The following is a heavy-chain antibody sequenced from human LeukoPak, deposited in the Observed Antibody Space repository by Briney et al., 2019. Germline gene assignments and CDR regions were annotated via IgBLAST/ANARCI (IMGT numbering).Heavy chain of an antibody. CDR2: FDPEDGET. V-gene: IGHV1-24*01. J-gene: IGHJ6*03. CDR1: GYSENFYG. Sequence: GASVKVSCKTSGYSENFYGITWVRQVAGQGLEWMGGFDPEDGETIYAQKFQGRVTMTEDTSTDTAYMELSSLRSEDTAVYYCATAKMVRGVISYYYYYYMDVWGKGTTVTISS. D-gene: IGHD3-10*01. CDR3: ATAKMVRGVISYYYYYYMDV.